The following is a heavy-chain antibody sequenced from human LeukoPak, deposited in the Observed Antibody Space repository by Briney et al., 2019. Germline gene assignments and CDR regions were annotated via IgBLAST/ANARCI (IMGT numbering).Heavy chain of an antibody. D-gene: IGHD3-10*01. CDR3: AKDRGLWFGPYYFDY. V-gene: IGHV3-23*01. CDR2: ISGSGGST. Sequence: GGSLRLSCAASGFTFSSYAMSWVRQAPGKGLEWVSAISGSGGSTYYADSVKGRFTISRDNSKNTLYLQMNSLRAEDTAVYYCAKDRGLWFGPYYFDYWGQGTLVTVSS. CDR1: GFTFSSYA. J-gene: IGHJ4*02.